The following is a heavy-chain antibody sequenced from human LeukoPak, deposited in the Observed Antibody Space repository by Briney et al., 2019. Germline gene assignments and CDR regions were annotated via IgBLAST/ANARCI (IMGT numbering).Heavy chain of an antibody. Sequence: SETLSLTCTVSDDSISSYYWSWIRQPPGKGLEWIGYIYYSGSTNYNPSLKSRVTISVDTSKNQFSLKLTSVTAADTAVYYCARSLSSGSLYYFDYWGQGTLVTVSS. CDR1: DDSISSYY. CDR3: ARSLSSGSLYYFDY. V-gene: IGHV4-59*08. J-gene: IGHJ4*02. D-gene: IGHD3-10*01. CDR2: IYYSGST.